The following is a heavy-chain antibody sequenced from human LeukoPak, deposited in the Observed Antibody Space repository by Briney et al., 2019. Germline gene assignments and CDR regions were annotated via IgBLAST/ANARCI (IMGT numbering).Heavy chain of an antibody. D-gene: IGHD6-19*01. Sequence: ASVKVSCKASGYTLTGYYMHWVRQAPGQGLEWMGWINPNSGGTNYAQKFQGRVTMTRDTSTSTAYMELRSLRSDDTAVYYCARDRTQQWLVLGLFDYWGQGTLVTVSS. V-gene: IGHV1-2*02. CDR2: INPNSGGT. CDR3: ARDRTQQWLVLGLFDY. J-gene: IGHJ4*02. CDR1: GYTLTGYY.